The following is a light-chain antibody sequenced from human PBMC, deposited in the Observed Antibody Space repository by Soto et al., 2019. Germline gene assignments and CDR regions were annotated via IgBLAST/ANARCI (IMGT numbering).Light chain of an antibody. CDR1: QFINCY. CDR2: SAS. V-gene: IGKV1-39*01. J-gene: IGKJ5*01. Sequence: DIQLTQSPASLATSVGDIFSLTCRASQFINCYLNWYQQKPGKAPKLLIYSASSLQIGVPSRFSGSGSGTDFTLTISSLQPEDFATYFCQQSHTSPPTFGQGTRLEIK. CDR3: QQSHTSPPT.